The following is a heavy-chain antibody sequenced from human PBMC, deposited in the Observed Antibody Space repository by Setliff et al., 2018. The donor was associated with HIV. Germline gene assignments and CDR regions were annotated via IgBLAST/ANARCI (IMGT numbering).Heavy chain of an antibody. CDR1: GLTFDDFG. Sequence: GALRLSCAASGLTFDDFGMTWVRQRPGKGLEWVASIKQDGSEKYYVDSVKGRFTISRDNAKNSLHLQMNSLRAEDTAVYYCARENHGDYDYWGQGTLVTVSS. V-gene: IGHV3-7*03. CDR2: IKQDGSEK. D-gene: IGHD4-17*01. CDR3: ARENHGDYDY. J-gene: IGHJ4*02.